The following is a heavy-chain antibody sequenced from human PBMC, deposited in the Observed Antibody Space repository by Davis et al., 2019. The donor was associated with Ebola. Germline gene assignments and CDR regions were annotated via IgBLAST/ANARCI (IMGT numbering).Heavy chain of an antibody. V-gene: IGHV4-59*08. Sequence: MPGGSLRLSCTVSGGSISSYYWSWIRQPPGKGLEWIGYIYYSGSTNYNPSLKSRVTISVDTSKNQFSLKLSSVTAADTAVYYCARNSIAVAGTAYYHYYYGMDVWGQGTTVTVSS. D-gene: IGHD6-19*01. CDR1: GGSISSYY. CDR3: ARNSIAVAGTAYYHYYYGMDV. CDR2: IYYSGST. J-gene: IGHJ6*02.